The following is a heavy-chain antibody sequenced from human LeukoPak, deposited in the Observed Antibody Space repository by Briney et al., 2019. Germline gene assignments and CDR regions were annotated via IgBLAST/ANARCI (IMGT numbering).Heavy chain of an antibody. CDR2: MNPNSGNT. CDR3: ARVWFGDGRFDP. Sequence: ASVKVSCKASGYTFTSYDINWVRQATGQGLEWMGWMNPNSGNTGYAQKFQGRVTMTRNTSISTAYMELSSLRSEDTAVYYCARVWFGDGRFDPWGQGTLVTVSS. J-gene: IGHJ5*02. D-gene: IGHD3-10*01. CDR1: GYTFTSYD. V-gene: IGHV1-8*01.